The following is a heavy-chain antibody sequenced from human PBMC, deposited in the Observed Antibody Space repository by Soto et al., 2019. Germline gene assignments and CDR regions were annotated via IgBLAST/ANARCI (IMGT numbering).Heavy chain of an antibody. CDR1: A. CDR2: TYYRSKWYN. V-gene: IGHV6-1*01. J-gene: IGHJ6*02. Sequence: ASNWNKQSPSRGLEWLGRTYYRSKWYNDYAVSVKSRITINPDTSKNQFSLHLNSVTPEDMVVYYCRTLLSTTSLDVRGEGT. CDR3: RTLLSTTSLDV. D-gene: IGHD2-2*01.